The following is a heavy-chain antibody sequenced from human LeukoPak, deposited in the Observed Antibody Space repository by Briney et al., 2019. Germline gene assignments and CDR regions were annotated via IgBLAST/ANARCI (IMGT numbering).Heavy chain of an antibody. CDR3: AKGAPTGGFFDY. CDR1: GFTFSTYA. CDR2: ISGSGGST. V-gene: IGHV3-23*01. D-gene: IGHD2-15*01. Sequence: GGSLRLSCAASGFTFSTYAMSWVRQAPGKGLEWVSDISGSGGSTYSADSVKGRFTISRDNSKYTLYLQMNSLRAEDTAVYYCAKGAPTGGFFDYWGQGTLVTVSS. J-gene: IGHJ4*02.